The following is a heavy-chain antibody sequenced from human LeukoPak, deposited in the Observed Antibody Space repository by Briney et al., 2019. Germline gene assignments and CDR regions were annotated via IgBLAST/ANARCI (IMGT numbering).Heavy chain of an antibody. CDR3: ARRTALEQYFDY. J-gene: IGHJ4*02. D-gene: IGHD1/OR15-1a*01. V-gene: IGHV3-30*03. CDR2: ISYDGSNK. Sequence: GRSLRLSCAASGITFSSYGMHWVRQAPGKGLEWVAVISYDGSNKYYADSVKGRFTISRDNSKNTLYLQMNSMRADDTAVYYCARRTALEQYFDYWGQGTLVTVSS. CDR1: GITFSSYG.